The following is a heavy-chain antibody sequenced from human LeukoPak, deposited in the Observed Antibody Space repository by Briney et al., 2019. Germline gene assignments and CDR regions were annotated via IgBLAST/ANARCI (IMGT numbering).Heavy chain of an antibody. D-gene: IGHD2-2*01. CDR2: INPSGGST. Sequence: ASVKVSCKASGYTFTSYYMHWVRQAPGQGVEWMGIINPSGGSTSYAQKFQGRVTMTRDMSTSTVYMELSSLRSEDTAVYYCARASGGYCSSTSCYPVDYWGQGTLVTVSS. CDR1: GYTFTSYY. V-gene: IGHV1-46*01. J-gene: IGHJ4*02. CDR3: ARASGGYCSSTSCYPVDY.